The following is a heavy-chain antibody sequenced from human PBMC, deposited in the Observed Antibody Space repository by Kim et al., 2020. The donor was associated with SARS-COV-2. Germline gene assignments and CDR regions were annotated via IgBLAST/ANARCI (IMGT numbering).Heavy chain of an antibody. Sequence: ASVKVSCKASGYTFTSYDINWVRQATGQGLEWMGWMNPNSGNTGYAQKFQGRVTMTRNTSISTAYMELSSLRSEDTAVYYCARGLGYCSGGTCPWENSGLLSDYYGMDVWGQGTTVTVSS. CDR3: ARGLGYCSGGTCPWENSGLLSDYYGMDV. D-gene: IGHD2-15*01. CDR1: GYTFTSYD. CDR2: MNPNSGNT. V-gene: IGHV1-8*01. J-gene: IGHJ6*02.